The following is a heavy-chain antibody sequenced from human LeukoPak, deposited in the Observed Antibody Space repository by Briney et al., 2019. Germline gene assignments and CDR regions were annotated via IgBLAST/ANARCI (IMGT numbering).Heavy chain of an antibody. J-gene: IGHJ5*02. CDR2: MNPNSGNT. D-gene: IGHD2-2*01. CDR3: ARGLAVPAASIDP. Sequence: ASVKVSCKASGYTFTSYDINWVRQATGQGLEWMGWMNPNSGNTGYAQNFQGRVTITRNTYIRTAYMELSSLRSEDTAVYYCARGLAVPAASIDPWGQGTLVTVSS. V-gene: IGHV1-8*03. CDR1: GYTFTSYD.